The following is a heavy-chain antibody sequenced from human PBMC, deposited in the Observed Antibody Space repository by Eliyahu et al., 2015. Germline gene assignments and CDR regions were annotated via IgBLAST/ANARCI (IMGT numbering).Heavy chain of an antibody. J-gene: IGHJ4*02. Sequence: QVQLQQWGAGLLKPSETLSLTCAVYXGSFSGYYWSWIRQPPGKGXEWIGEINHSGSTNYNPSLKSRVTISVDTSKNQFSLKLSSVTAADTAVYYCARDRSWGAHPLRYWGQGTLVTVSS. V-gene: IGHV4-34*01. CDR1: XGSFSGYY. CDR2: INHSGST. CDR3: ARDRSWGAHPLRY. D-gene: IGHD7-27*01.